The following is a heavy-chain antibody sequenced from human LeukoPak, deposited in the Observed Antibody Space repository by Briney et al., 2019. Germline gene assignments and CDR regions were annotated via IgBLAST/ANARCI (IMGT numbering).Heavy chain of an antibody. Sequence: ASVKVSCKASGGTFSSYAISWVRQAPGQGLEWMGRIIPIFGTANYAQKFQGRVTITTDESTSTAYMELSSLRSEDTAVYYCAREWAYYYGSGSYYDAFDIWGQGTMVTVSS. CDR3: AREWAYYYGSGSYYDAFDI. D-gene: IGHD3-10*01. CDR2: IIPIFGTA. V-gene: IGHV1-69*05. J-gene: IGHJ3*02. CDR1: GGTFSSYA.